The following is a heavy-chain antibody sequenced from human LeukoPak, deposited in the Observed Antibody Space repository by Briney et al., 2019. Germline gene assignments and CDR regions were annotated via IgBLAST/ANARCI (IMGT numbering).Heavy chain of an antibody. J-gene: IGHJ4*02. V-gene: IGHV4-4*02. Sequence: PSETLSLTCAVSGGSISSSNWWSWVRQPPGKGLEWIGEIYHSGSTNYNPSLKSRVTISVDKSKNQFSLKLSSVTAADTAVYYCARYWGVNRDGRWYYFDYWGQGTLVTVSS. D-gene: IGHD5-24*01. CDR2: IYHSGST. CDR1: GGSISSSNW. CDR3: ARYWGVNRDGRWYYFDY.